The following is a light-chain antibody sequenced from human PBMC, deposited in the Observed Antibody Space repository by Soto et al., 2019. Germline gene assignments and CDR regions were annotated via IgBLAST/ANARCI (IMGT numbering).Light chain of an antibody. Sequence: EVVLTQSPGTLSLSPGERATLSCRASQTVFNNYLAWYQQKPGQAPWLLIYGVSNRATGIPDRFSGSGSGTDFTLTITGLEPEDFGVYYCQQYGSARALSFGGGTKVEFK. CDR1: QTVFNNY. CDR2: GVS. CDR3: QQYGSARALS. V-gene: IGKV3-20*01. J-gene: IGKJ4*01.